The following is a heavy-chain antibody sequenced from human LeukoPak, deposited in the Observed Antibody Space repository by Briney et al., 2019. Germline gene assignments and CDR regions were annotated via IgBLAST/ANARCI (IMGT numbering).Heavy chain of an antibody. CDR1: GGSISSSSYY. CDR3: ARLGAMVRGVGVSGMDV. J-gene: IGHJ6*02. CDR2: IYYSGST. V-gene: IGHV4-39*01. Sequence: ASETLSLTCTVSGGSISSSSYYWGWIRQPPGKGLEWIGSIYYSGSTYYNPSLKSRVTISVDTSKNQFSLKLSSVTAADTAVYYCARLGAMVRGVGVSGMDVWGQGTTVTVSS. D-gene: IGHD3-10*01.